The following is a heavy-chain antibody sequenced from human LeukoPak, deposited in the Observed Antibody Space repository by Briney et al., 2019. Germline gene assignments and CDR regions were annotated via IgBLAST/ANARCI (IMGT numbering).Heavy chain of an antibody. CDR3: ARDVDIVATIRDY. CDR2: IYSGGST. V-gene: IGHV3-66*01. Sequence: GGSLRLSCAASGFTVSSNYMSWVRQAPGKGLEWVSVIYSGGSTYYADSVKGRFTISRDNSKNTLYLQMNSLRAEDTAVYYCARDVDIVATIRDYWGQGTLVTVSS. J-gene: IGHJ4*02. CDR1: GFTVSSNY. D-gene: IGHD5-12*01.